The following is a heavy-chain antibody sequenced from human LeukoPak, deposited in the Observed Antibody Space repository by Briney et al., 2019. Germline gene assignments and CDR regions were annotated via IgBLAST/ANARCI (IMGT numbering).Heavy chain of an antibody. D-gene: IGHD1-26*01. Sequence: GSSVKVSCKASGGTFSSYTISWVRQAPGQGLEWMGRIIPILGIANYAQKFQGRVTITADKSTSTAYMELSSLRSEDTAVYYCARVGESGSYGIDAFDIWGQGTMVTVSS. J-gene: IGHJ3*02. CDR1: GGTFSSYT. CDR2: IIPILGIA. CDR3: ARVGESGSYGIDAFDI. V-gene: IGHV1-69*02.